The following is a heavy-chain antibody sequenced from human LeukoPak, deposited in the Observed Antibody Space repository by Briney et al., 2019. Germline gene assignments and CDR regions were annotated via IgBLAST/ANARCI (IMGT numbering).Heavy chain of an antibody. D-gene: IGHD3-3*01. Sequence: SETLSLTCTVSGYSISSGYNWGWIRQPPGKGLEWIGSIYYSGSTYYNPSLKSRVTISVDTSKNQFSLKLSSVTAADTAVYYCARIDGDFWSGYSYYYYMDVWGKGTTVTVSS. J-gene: IGHJ6*03. CDR2: IYYSGST. V-gene: IGHV4-38-2*02. CDR3: ARIDGDFWSGYSYYYYMDV. CDR1: GYSISSGYN.